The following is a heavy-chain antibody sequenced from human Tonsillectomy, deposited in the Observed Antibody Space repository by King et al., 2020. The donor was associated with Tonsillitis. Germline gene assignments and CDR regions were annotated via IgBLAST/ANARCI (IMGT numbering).Heavy chain of an antibody. J-gene: IGHJ6*03. CDR2: INHSGST. D-gene: IGHD2-15*01. CDR3: ARVGGGKRYYYYYIDV. V-gene: IGHV4-34*01. Sequence: VQLQQWGAGLLKPSETLSLTCAVYGGSFSGYYWSWIRQPPGKGLEWIGEINHSGSTNYNPSLKSRVTISVDTSKNQFSLKLSSVTAADTAVYYCARVGGGKRYYYYYIDVWGKGTTVTVSS. CDR1: GGSFSGYY.